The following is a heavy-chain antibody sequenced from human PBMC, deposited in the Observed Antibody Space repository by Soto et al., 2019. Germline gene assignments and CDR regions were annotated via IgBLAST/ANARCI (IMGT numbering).Heavy chain of an antibody. CDR3: ARAQTDDYGDYEGGWFDP. V-gene: IGHV3-23*01. Sequence: GGSLRLSCAASGFTFSSYAMSWVRQAPGKGLEWVSAISGSGGSTYYADSVKGRFTISRDNSKNTLYLQMNSLRAEDTAVYYCARAQTDDYGDYEGGWFDPWGQGTLVTVSS. CDR1: GFTFSSYA. D-gene: IGHD4-17*01. CDR2: ISGSGGST. J-gene: IGHJ5*02.